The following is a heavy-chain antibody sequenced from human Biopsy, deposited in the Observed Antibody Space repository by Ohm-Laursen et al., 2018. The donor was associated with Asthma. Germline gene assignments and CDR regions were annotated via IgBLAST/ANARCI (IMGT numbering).Heavy chain of an antibody. Sequence: SLRLSCAASGFTFSSYAMSWVRQASGKGLEWVSAISGSGGSTYYADSVKGRFTIPRDNSKNTLYLQMNSLRAEDTAVYYCASQSSGPDFWSGYYYFDYWGQGTLVTVSS. D-gene: IGHD3-3*01. V-gene: IGHV3-23*01. CDR3: ASQSSGPDFWSGYYYFDY. CDR2: ISGSGGST. CDR1: GFTFSSYA. J-gene: IGHJ4*02.